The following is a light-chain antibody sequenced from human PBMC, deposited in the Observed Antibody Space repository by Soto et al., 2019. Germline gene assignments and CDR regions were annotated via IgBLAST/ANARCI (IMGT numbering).Light chain of an antibody. CDR1: HSLLHNNGYNY. Sequence: DVVMTQSPLSLPVTLGQPASISFSSNHSLLHNNGYNYLDWYMQKPGQSPQLLIYLGSNRASGVPDRFSGSGSGTDFTLKISRVEAADVGVYYCMQALQSLTFGQGTRLEIK. J-gene: IGKJ5*01. V-gene: IGKV2-28*01. CDR3: MQALQSLT. CDR2: LGS.